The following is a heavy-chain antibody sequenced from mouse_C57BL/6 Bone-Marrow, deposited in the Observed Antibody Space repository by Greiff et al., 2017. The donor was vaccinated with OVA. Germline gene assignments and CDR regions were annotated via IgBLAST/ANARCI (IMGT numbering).Heavy chain of an antibody. V-gene: IGHV8-8*01. CDR2: TWWDDDK. D-gene: IGHD2-2*01. Sequence: QVTLKESGPGLLQPSPTLSLSCSFSGFSLSTFGMGVGWIRQPSGMGLVWLAHTWWDDDKYYNPALKSGLTISKDTSKNQVILKIANVDTADTATYYGARIDEGYPFAFWGQGTLVTVSA. J-gene: IGHJ3*01. CDR1: GFSLSTFGMG. CDR3: ARIDEGYPFAF.